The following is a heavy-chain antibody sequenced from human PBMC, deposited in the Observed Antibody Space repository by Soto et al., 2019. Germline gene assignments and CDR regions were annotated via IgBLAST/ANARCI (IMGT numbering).Heavy chain of an antibody. Sequence: QVQLVQSGAEVKKPGASVKVSCKASGYTFTGYYMHWVRQAPGQGLEWMGWINPNSGGTNYAQKFQGWVTMTRDTSISTAYMELSRLRSDDTAVYYCATNGNPQNYYDGMDVWGQGTTVTVSS. CDR3: ATNGNPQNYYDGMDV. CDR2: INPNSGGT. D-gene: IGHD2-8*01. J-gene: IGHJ6*02. CDR1: GYTFTGYY. V-gene: IGHV1-2*04.